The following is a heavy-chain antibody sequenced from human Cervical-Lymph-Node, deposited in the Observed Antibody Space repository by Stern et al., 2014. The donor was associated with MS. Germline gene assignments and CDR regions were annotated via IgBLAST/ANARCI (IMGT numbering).Heavy chain of an antibody. V-gene: IGHV3-30*18. J-gene: IGHJ4*02. CDR2: LSYDGGHT. CDR3: AKDPQRGVVPAAIHY. CDR1: GFTFSAFG. Sequence: DQLMEYGGGVVHPGRSLRLACEASGFTFSAFGVSWVRLAPGKGPEWVAVLSYDGGHTDYADSVKGRFTISRDNSKITLYVQMNSLRADDTAVYYCAKDPQRGVVPAAIHYWGQGTLVTVSS. D-gene: IGHD2-2*02.